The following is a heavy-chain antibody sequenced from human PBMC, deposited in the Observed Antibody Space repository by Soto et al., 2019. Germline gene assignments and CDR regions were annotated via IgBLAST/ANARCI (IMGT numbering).Heavy chain of an antibody. CDR1: GGSVNSTYYN. CDR2: IYNSAST. J-gene: IGHJ4*02. D-gene: IGHD2-15*01. CDR3: GRMVIAAPPPRDVDF. V-gene: IGHV4-39*01. Sequence: SETLSLTCTVSGGSVNSTYYNWGWIRQPPGKGLEWIGSIYNSASTYYNPSLKSRVTISVDTSRNQFSLNLNSVTAADTAMYYCGRMVIAAPPPRDVDFWGQGTLVTVSS.